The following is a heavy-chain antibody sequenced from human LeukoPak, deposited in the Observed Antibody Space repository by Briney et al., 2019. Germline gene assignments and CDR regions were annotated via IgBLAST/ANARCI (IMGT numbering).Heavy chain of an antibody. D-gene: IGHD6-19*01. CDR1: GFTFSNAW. CDR2: IKSKTDGGTT. CDR3: TTCQRSSSGWYDY. V-gene: IGHV3-15*07. J-gene: IGHJ4*02. Sequence: GGSLRLSCAASGFTFSNAWMNWVRQAPGKGLEWVGRIKSKTDGGTTDYAAPVKGRFTISRDDSKNTLYLQMNSLKTEDTAVYYCTTCQRSSSGWYDYWGQGTLVTVSS.